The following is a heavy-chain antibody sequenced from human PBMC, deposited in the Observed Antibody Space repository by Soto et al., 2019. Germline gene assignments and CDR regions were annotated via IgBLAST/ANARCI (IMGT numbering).Heavy chain of an antibody. Sequence: EVQLLESGGDLVQPGGSLRLSCLASGSTFSSFAMTWVRQAPGKGLEWASTLSGSGGDTYYADSVNGRFTISSNKSKNTLYLQMDRLRVEDTAVYYCAKRGGYDYVWKSYRPDYWGQGTLVTVSS. D-gene: IGHD3-16*02. CDR1: GSTFSSFA. V-gene: IGHV3-23*01. J-gene: IGHJ4*02. CDR3: AKRGGYDYVWKSYRPDY. CDR2: LSGSGGDT.